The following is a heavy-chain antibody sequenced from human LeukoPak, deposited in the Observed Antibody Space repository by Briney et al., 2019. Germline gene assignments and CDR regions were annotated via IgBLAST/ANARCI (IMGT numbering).Heavy chain of an antibody. CDR2: IYTSGST. D-gene: IGHD2-15*01. CDR1: GGSISSYY. J-gene: IGHJ6*03. Sequence: PSETLSLSCTVSGGSISSYYWSWIRQPPGKGLEWIGYIYTSGSTNYNPSLKSRVTISVDTSKNQFSLKLSSVTAADTAVYYCARGVAXXGGSCYWGYYYYYMDVWGKETTVTVSS. V-gene: IGHV4-4*09. CDR3: ARGVAXXGGSCYWGYYYYYMDV.